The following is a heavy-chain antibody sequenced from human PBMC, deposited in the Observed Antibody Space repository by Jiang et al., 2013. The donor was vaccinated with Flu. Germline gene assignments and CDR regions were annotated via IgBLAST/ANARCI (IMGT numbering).Heavy chain of an antibody. Sequence: VQLLESGGGLVQPGGSLRLSCATSGFTFSSYAMSWVRQAPGKGLNWVSAISDSGGSTYYADSVKGRFTISRDNSKNTLYLQMNSLRAEDTAVFYCASGGGYCSGGSCYAXDYWGQGTLVTVSS. J-gene: IGHJ4*02. D-gene: IGHD2-15*01. CDR2: ISDSGGST. V-gene: IGHV3-23*01. CDR3: ASGGGYCSGGSCYAXDY. CDR1: GFTFSSYA.